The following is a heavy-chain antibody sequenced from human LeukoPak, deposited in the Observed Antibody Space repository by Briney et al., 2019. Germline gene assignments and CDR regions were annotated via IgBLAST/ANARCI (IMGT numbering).Heavy chain of an antibody. CDR2: IYYSGST. CDR3: ARHHSSGWSQFDY. Sequence: SETLSLTCTVSGGSISSGGYYWSWIRQHPGKGLEWIGYIYYSGSTYYNPSLKSRVTISVDTSKNQFSLKLSSVTAADTAVYYCARHHSSGWSQFDYWGQGTLVTVSS. V-gene: IGHV4-31*03. D-gene: IGHD6-19*01. CDR1: GGSISSGGYY. J-gene: IGHJ4*02.